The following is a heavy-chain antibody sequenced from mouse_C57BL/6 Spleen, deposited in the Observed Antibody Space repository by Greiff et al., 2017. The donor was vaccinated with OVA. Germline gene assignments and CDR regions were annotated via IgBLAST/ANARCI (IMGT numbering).Heavy chain of an antibody. CDR2: ISNGGGST. CDR1: GFTFSDYY. Sequence: EVKVEESGGGLVQPGGSLKLSCAASGFTFSDYYMYWVRQTPEKRLEWVAYISNGGGSTYYPDTVKGRFTISRDNAKNTLYLQMSRLKSEDTAMYYCARQLGRRYFDYWGQGTTLTVSS. CDR3: ARQLGRRYFDY. D-gene: IGHD4-1*01. J-gene: IGHJ2*01. V-gene: IGHV5-12*01.